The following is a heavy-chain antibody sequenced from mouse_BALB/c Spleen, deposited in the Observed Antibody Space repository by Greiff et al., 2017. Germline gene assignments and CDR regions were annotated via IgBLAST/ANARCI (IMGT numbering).Heavy chain of an antibody. Sequence: VQLVESGGGLVQPGGSLRLSCATSGFTFTDYYMSWVRQPPGKALEWLGFIRNKANGYTTEYSASVKGRFTISRDNSQSILYLQMNTLRAEDSATYYCARGGGRAMDYWGQGTSVTVSS. CDR2: IRNKANGYTT. V-gene: IGHV7-3*02. CDR3: ARGGGRAMDY. J-gene: IGHJ4*01. CDR1: GFTFTDYY. D-gene: IGHD1-1*01.